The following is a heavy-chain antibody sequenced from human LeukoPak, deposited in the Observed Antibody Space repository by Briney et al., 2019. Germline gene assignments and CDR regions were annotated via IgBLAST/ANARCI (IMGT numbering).Heavy chain of an antibody. Sequence: ASVKVSCKASGYTFTRYAVNWVRQAPGQGLEWMGWINTNTGNPTYAQGFTGRFVFSLDTSVSTAYLQISSLKAEDTAVYYCARVFGDYYDSSGYRDYWGQGTLVTVSS. CDR3: ARVFGDYYDSSGYRDY. V-gene: IGHV7-4-1*02. CDR2: INTNTGNP. CDR1: GYTFTRYA. J-gene: IGHJ4*02. D-gene: IGHD3-22*01.